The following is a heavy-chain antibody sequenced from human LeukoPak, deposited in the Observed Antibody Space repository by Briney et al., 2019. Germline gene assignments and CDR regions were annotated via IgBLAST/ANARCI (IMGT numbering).Heavy chain of an antibody. CDR2: ISGSGGST. D-gene: IGHD3-10*01. Sequence: GGSLRLSCAASGFLFGSHAMNWVRQAPGKGLEWASGISGSGGSTYYTDSVKGRFTISRGNSKNTLYLQMHSLRPEDTAVYFCARDPGGYFDYWGQGTLVTVSS. V-gene: IGHV3-23*01. J-gene: IGHJ4*02. CDR3: ARDPGGYFDY. CDR1: GFLFGSHA.